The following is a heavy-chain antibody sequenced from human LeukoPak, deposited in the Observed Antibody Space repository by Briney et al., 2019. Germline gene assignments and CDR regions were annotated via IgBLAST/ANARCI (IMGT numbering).Heavy chain of an antibody. CDR1: GGTFSSYA. D-gene: IGHD3-22*01. CDR3: ARDLYYYDSSGYPG. Sequence: GSSVKVSFKASGGTFSSYAISWVRQAPGQGLEWMGRIIPILGIANYAQKFQGRVTITADKSTSTAYMELSSLRSEDTAVYYCARDLYYYDSSGYPGWGQGTLVTVSS. V-gene: IGHV1-69*04. CDR2: IIPILGIA. J-gene: IGHJ4*02.